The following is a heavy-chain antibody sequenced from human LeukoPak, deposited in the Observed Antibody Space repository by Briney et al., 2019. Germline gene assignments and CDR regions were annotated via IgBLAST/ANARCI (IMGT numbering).Heavy chain of an antibody. CDR2: IYTSGST. Sequence: SETLSLTCTVSGGSISSGSYYWSWIRQPAGKGLEWIGRIYTSGSTNYNPSLKSRATISVDTSKNQFSLKLSSVTAADTAVYYCAREEVQYYYYYYMDVWGKGTTVTVSS. CDR3: AREEVQYYYYYYMDV. CDR1: GGSISSGSYY. D-gene: IGHD1-1*01. V-gene: IGHV4-61*02. J-gene: IGHJ6*03.